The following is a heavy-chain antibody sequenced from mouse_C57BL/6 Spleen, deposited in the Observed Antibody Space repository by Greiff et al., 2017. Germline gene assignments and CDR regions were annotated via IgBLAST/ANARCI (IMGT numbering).Heavy chain of an antibody. D-gene: IGHD4-1*01. V-gene: IGHV5-4*01. CDR1: GYTFSSYA. CDR3: ARESDNWDEDY. Sequence: EVQLVEPGGGLVKPGGSLKLSCAASGYTFSSYAMSWVRQTPEKRLEWVATISDGGSYTYYPDNVKGRFTISRDNAKNNLYLQMSHLKSEDTAMYYCARESDNWDEDYWGQGTTLTVSS. J-gene: IGHJ2*01. CDR2: ISDGGSYT.